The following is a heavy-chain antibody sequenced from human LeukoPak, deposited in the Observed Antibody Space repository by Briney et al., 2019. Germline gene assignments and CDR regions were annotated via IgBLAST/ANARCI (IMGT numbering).Heavy chain of an antibody. CDR3: AKMSSITGTRNGMDV. Sequence: PGGSLRLSCAASGFTVSSNYMSWVRQAPGKGLEWVSSISSSSSYIYYADSVKGRFTISRDNAKNSLYLQMNSLRAEDTAVYYCAKMSSITGTRNGMDVWGQGTTVTVSS. CDR1: GFTVSSNY. J-gene: IGHJ6*02. V-gene: IGHV3-21*01. D-gene: IGHD1-7*01. CDR2: ISSSSSYI.